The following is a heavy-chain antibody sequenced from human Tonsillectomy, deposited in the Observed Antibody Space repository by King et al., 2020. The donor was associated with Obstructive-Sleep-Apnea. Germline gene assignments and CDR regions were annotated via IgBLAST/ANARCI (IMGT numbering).Heavy chain of an antibody. J-gene: IGHJ4*02. V-gene: IGHV3-64D*09. CDR3: VKDPEWTIFGVVTLDY. Sequence: VQLVESGGGLVQPGGSLRLSCSASGFTFSSYAMHWVRQAPGKGLEYVSAISSNGGSTYYADSVKGRFTISRDNSKNTLYLQMSSLRAEDTAVYYCVKDPEWTIFGVVTLDYWGQGTLVTVSS. CDR1: GFTFSSYA. D-gene: IGHD3-3*01. CDR2: ISSNGGST.